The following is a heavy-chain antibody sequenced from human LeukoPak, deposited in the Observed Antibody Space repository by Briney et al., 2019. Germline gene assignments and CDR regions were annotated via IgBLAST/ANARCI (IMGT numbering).Heavy chain of an antibody. J-gene: IGHJ4*02. Sequence: PGGSLRLSCAVSGFTFSSFAMSWVRLAPGKGLEWVANIKEDGTETYYVDSVKGRFTVSRDNAKNSLYLQMNSLRVEDTTVYYCAKEGRSLQTYWGQGTLVTVSS. CDR1: GFTFSSFA. CDR2: IKEDGTET. CDR3: AKEGRSLQTY. D-gene: IGHD5-24*01. V-gene: IGHV3-7*03.